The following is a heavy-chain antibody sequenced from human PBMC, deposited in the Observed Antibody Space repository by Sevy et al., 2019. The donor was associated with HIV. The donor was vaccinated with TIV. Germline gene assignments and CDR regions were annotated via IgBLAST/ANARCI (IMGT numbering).Heavy chain of an antibody. CDR3: ARRDYGDYVDWFDP. Sequence: SGPTLVNPTQTLTLSCTISGFSLSTNGVGVGWIRQPPGKALECLALIYWDDDKHYSPSLKSRLTITKDTSKNQVVLTMTNMDPVDTATYYCARRDYGDYVDWFDPWGQGTLVTVSS. D-gene: IGHD4-17*01. V-gene: IGHV2-5*02. CDR1: GFSLSTNGVG. J-gene: IGHJ5*02. CDR2: IYWDDDK.